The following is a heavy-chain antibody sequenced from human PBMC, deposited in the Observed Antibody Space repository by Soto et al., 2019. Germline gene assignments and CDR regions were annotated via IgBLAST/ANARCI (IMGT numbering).Heavy chain of an antibody. J-gene: IGHJ4*02. D-gene: IGHD2-2*01. CDR2: IYYNGTT. CDR1: GGSISSANFY. Sequence: NPSETLXLTCTVSGGSISSANFYWSWIRQHPGKGLEWIGHIYYNGTTYYNPTLKSRVSISVDTSKNQFSLKLTSVTAADTAVYYCARGGPLGYCGSNTCHNSFDHWGQGTLVTVSS. CDR3: ARGGPLGYCGSNTCHNSFDH. V-gene: IGHV4-31*03.